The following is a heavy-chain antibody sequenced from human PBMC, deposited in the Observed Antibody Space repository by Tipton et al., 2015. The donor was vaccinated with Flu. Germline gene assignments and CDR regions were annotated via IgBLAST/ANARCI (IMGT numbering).Heavy chain of an antibody. Sequence: SLRLSCAASGFTLSTYWMSWVRQAPGKGLEWVANIKQDGSEKYYVGSVKGRFTISRDNAKNSLYLQMNSLRAEDTAVYYCARQVGGGDCYWGQGTRVTVSS. D-gene: IGHD2-21*01. CDR1: GFTLSTYW. CDR2: IKQDGSEK. J-gene: IGHJ4*02. V-gene: IGHV3-7*03. CDR3: ARQVGGGDCY.